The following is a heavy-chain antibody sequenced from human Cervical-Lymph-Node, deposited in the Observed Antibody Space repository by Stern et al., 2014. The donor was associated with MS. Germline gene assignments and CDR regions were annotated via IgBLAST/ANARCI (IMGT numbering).Heavy chain of an antibody. CDR3: RAGADAFDV. J-gene: IGHJ3*01. CDR2: IGTNIGNT. V-gene: IGHV1-18*01. CDR1: GYTFTNYA. D-gene: IGHD6-13*01. Sequence: QVQLVESGAEVKRPGASVKVSCKASGYTFTNYAISWVRQAPGQGLEWMGWIGTNIGNTNHAQRFQGRVTLATDKSTNTVYMELSSLRSDDTAMYYCRAGADAFDVWGQGTMVTVSS.